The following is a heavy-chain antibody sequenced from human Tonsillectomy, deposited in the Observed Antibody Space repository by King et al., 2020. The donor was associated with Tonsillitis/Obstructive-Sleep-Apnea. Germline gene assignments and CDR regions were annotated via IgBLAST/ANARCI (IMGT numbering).Heavy chain of an antibody. V-gene: IGHV5-51*01. D-gene: IGHD6-13*01. Sequence: DGQLVQSGAEVKKPGESLKISCKGSGYSFTNYWIGWVRQMPGKGLEWMGIIYPGDSNTKYSPSFQGQVTISADKSISTAFLQWSSLKASDTAMYYCARTWSPRSSWPAHYYYYLDVWGKGTTVTASS. CDR3: ARTWSPRSSWPAHYYYYLDV. CDR1: GYSFTNYW. CDR2: IYPGDSNT. J-gene: IGHJ6*03.